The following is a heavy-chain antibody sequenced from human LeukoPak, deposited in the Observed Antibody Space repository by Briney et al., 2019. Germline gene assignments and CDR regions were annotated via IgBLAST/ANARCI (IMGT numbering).Heavy chain of an antibody. J-gene: IGHJ4*02. CDR3: ARRGYSYGFYYFDY. Sequence: SETLSLTCTVSGGSISSYYWSWIRQPPGKGLEWIGYVYYSGSTDYNPSLKSQVTVSVNTSKNQFSLKLSSVTAADTAVYYCARRGYSYGFYYFDYWGQGTLVTVSS. CDR2: VYYSGST. V-gene: IGHV4-59*08. D-gene: IGHD5-18*01. CDR1: GGSISSYY.